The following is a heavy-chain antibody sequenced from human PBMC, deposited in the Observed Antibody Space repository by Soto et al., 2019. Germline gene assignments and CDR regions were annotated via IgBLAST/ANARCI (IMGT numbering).Heavy chain of an antibody. CDR1: GGSISSYY. D-gene: IGHD5-18*01. J-gene: IGHJ5*02. CDR3: ARYSGYSYGYPNWFDP. Sequence: SETLSLTCTVSGGSISSYYWSWIRQPPGKGLEWIGYIYYSGSTNYNPSLKSRVTISVDTSKNQFSLKLSSVTAADTAVYYCARYSGYSYGYPNWFDPWGQGTLVTVSS. V-gene: IGHV4-59*01. CDR2: IYYSGST.